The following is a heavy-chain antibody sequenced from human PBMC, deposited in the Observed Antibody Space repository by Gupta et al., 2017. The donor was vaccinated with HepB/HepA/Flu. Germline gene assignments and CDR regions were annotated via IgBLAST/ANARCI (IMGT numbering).Heavy chain of an antibody. CDR3: ASSCSSTSCLYAFDI. D-gene: IGHD2-2*01. Sequence: EVQLVESGGGLVQPGGSLRLCCAASGFPFSSYWLHWVRQAPGKGLVWVSRINSDGSRTSYADSVKGRFTISRDNAKNTLYLQMNSLRAEDTAVYYCASSCSSTSCLYAFDIWGQGTMVTVSS. V-gene: IGHV3-74*01. J-gene: IGHJ3*02. CDR1: GFPFSSYW. CDR2: INSDGSRT.